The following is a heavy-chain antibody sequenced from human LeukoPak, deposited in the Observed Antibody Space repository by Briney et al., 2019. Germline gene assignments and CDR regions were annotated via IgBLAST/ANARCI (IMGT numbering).Heavy chain of an antibody. CDR3: ARVDPSYYYYYMDA. J-gene: IGHJ6*03. V-gene: IGHV3-48*03. Sequence: GGSLRLSCAASGFTFSSYEMNWVRQAPGKGLEWVSYISSSGSTIYYADSVKGRFTISRDNAKNSLYLQMNSLRAEDTAVYYCARVDPSYYYYYMDAWGNGTTVIVSS. CDR1: GFTFSSYE. CDR2: ISSSGSTI.